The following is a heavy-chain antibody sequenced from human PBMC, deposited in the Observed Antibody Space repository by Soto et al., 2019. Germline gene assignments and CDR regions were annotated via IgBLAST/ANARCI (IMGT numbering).Heavy chain of an antibody. CDR2: ISSSSSTI. J-gene: IGHJ5*02. D-gene: IGHD2-15*01. CDR1: GFTFSCYS. V-gene: IGHV3-48*01. Sequence: GVSLRLSCAADGFTFSCYSMNCVLQASGKGLEWVSYISSSSSTIYYADSVKGRFTISRDNAKNSLYLQMNSLRAEDTAVYYCASGYCSGGSCYEQGWFDPWGQGT. CDR3: ASGYCSGGSCYEQGWFDP.